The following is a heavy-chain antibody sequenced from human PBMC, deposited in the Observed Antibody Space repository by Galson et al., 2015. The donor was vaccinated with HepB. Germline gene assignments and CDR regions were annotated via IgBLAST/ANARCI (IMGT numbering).Heavy chain of an antibody. CDR2: INDSGDNT. V-gene: IGHV3-23*01. J-gene: IGHJ4*02. D-gene: IGHD1-26*01. CDR1: GFIFSSYA. CDR3: AKAMGRSWFDY. Sequence: SLRLSCAASGFIFSSYAMTWVRQAPGKGLEWVSGINDSGDNTHYADSVKGRFTISRDNSKNTLFLQMNSLRAEDTALYYCAKAMGRSWFDYWGQGTLVTVSS.